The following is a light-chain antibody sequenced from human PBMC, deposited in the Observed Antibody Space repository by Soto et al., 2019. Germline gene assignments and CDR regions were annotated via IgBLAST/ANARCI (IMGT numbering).Light chain of an antibody. V-gene: IGKV3-15*01. CDR1: QSVGDS. Sequence: EVVMTQSPATLSVSPGERATLSCRASQSVGDSLAWYQQKPGQTPRLLIYRASTRATDIPARFSGSGSGTDFTLTISSLQSEDFATYYCQQYNDWPLLTFGGGTKVDIK. CDR3: QQYNDWPLLT. CDR2: RAS. J-gene: IGKJ4*01.